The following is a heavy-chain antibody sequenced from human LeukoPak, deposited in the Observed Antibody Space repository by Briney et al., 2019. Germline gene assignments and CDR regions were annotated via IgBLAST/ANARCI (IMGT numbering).Heavy chain of an antibody. V-gene: IGHV3-30*02. D-gene: IGHD1-14*01. CDR1: GFTFSNSG. Sequence: GGSLRLSCGASGFTFSNSGMLWVRQAPGKGLDWVAFIRYDGNNKLYADSVKGRFTISRDNSKNTLYLHINSLRAEDTAVYYCVKDNPLDYWGQGTLVIVSS. CDR3: VKDNPLDY. CDR2: IRYDGNNK. J-gene: IGHJ4*02.